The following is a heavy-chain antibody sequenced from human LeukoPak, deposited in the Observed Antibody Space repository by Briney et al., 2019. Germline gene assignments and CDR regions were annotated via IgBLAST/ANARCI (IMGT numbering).Heavy chain of an antibody. CDR1: GYTFTGYY. V-gene: IGHV1-2*02. CDR2: INPNSGGT. Sequence: ASVKVSCKASGYTFTGYYMHWVRQAPGQGLEWVGWINPNSGGTNYAQKFQGRVTMTRDTSISTAYMELSRLRSDDTAVYYCASCFYYGSGSYFPYYYYGMDVWGQGTTVTVSS. J-gene: IGHJ6*02. CDR3: ASCFYYGSGSYFPYYYYGMDV. D-gene: IGHD3-10*01.